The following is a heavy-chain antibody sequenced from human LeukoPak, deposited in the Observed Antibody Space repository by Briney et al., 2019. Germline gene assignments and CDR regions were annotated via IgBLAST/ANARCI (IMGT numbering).Heavy chain of an antibody. D-gene: IGHD6-19*01. CDR1: GGSISSSSYY. CDR3: ARAKQWLVACWFDP. CDR2: IYYSGST. J-gene: IGHJ5*02. V-gene: IGHV4-39*07. Sequence: SETLSLTCTVSGGSISSSSYYWGWIRQPPGKGLEWIGSIYYSGSTYYNPSLKSRVTISVDTSKNQFSLKLSSVTAADTAVYYCARAKQWLVACWFDPWGQGTLVTVSS.